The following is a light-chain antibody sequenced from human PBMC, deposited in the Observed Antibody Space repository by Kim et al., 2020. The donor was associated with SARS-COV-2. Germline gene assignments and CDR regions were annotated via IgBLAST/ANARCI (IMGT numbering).Light chain of an antibody. CDR2: YDS. CDR3: QVWDSGSDQEV. Sequence: SYELTQPPSVSVAPGKTARITCGGNNIGSKSVHWYQQKPGQAPVLVIYYDSDRPSGIPERFSGSNSGNTATLTISRVEAGDEADYYCQVWDSGSDQEVFGGGTQLTVL. V-gene: IGLV3-21*04. J-gene: IGLJ3*02. CDR1: NIGSKS.